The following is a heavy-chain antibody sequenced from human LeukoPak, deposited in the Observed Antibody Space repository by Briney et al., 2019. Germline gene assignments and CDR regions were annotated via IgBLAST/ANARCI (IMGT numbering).Heavy chain of an antibody. CDR1: GFTFSSCA. CDR3: AKGPSGSYQGGY. Sequence: GGSLRLSCAASGFTFSSCAMSWVRQAPGKGLEWVSAISGSGGSTYYADSVKGRFTISRDNSKNTLYLQMNSLRAEDTAVYYCAKGPSGSYQGGYWGQGTLVTVSS. V-gene: IGHV3-23*01. CDR2: ISGSGGST. J-gene: IGHJ4*02. D-gene: IGHD1-26*01.